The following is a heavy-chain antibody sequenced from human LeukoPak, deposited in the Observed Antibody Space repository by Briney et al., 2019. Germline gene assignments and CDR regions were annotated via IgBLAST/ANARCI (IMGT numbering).Heavy chain of an antibody. D-gene: IGHD3-22*01. V-gene: IGHV1-46*01. CDR3: ARGGVRLDVQDYDSSAELPQRPYYFDY. J-gene: IGHJ4*02. CDR1: GYTFTSYY. CDR2: INPSGGST. Sequence: ASVKVSCKASGYTFTSYYMHWVRQAPGQGLEWMGIINPSGGSTSYAQKFQGRVTMTRDMSTSTVYMELSGLRSEDTAVYYCARGGVRLDVQDYDSSAELPQRPYYFDYWGQGTLVTVSS.